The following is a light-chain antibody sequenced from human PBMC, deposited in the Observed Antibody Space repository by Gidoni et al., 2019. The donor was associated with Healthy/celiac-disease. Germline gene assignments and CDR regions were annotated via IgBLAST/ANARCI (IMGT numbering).Light chain of an antibody. V-gene: IGKV1-39*01. CDR1: QSISSY. CDR2: AAS. Sequence: DIQVTKPPPSLSASVGDRVTITCRASQSISSYLDWYQQKPGKAPKLLIYAASSLQSGVPSRFSGSGSGTDFTLTISSLQPEDFATYYCQQSYSTPRTFGQGTKVEIK. CDR3: QQSYSTPRT. J-gene: IGKJ1*01.